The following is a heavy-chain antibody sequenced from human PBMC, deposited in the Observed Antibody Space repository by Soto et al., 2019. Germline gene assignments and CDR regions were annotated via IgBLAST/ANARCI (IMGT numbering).Heavy chain of an antibody. V-gene: IGHV3-23*01. CDR2: ISGNSGKT. D-gene: IGHD3-22*01. CDR3: ARVSSDSSGYY. CDR1: GFTFSSYA. Sequence: GGSLRLSCTASGFTFSSYAMSWVRQAPGKELEWVSTISGNSGKTNYAESVKGRFSISRDNSKNTVHLQLDSLRAEDTAVYFCARVSSDSSGYYWGQGTLVTVSS. J-gene: IGHJ4*02.